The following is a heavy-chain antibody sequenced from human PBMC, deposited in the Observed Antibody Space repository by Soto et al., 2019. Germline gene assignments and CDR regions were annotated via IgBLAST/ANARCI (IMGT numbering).Heavy chain of an antibody. V-gene: IGHV1-69*13. J-gene: IGHJ4*02. CDR3: ARGSRWLQSSFDY. CDR2: IIPIFGTA. D-gene: IGHD5-12*01. Sequence: SVKVSCKASGGTFSSYAISWVRQAPGQGLEWMGGIIPIFGTANYAQKFQGRVTITADESTSTAYMELSGLRSEDTAVYYCARGSRWLQSSFDYWGQGTLVTVSS. CDR1: GGTFSSYA.